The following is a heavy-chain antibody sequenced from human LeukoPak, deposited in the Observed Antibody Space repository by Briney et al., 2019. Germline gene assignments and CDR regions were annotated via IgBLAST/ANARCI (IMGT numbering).Heavy chain of an antibody. V-gene: IGHV1-46*01. CDR2: INPSGGST. Sequence: GASVKVSCKASGYTFTSYYIHWVRQAPGQGLEWMGIINPSGGSTTYAQKFQGRVTMTRDTSTSTVYMELSSRRSEDTAVYYCARAPYYYDSSGYYSDAFDIWGQGTMVTVSS. D-gene: IGHD3-22*01. J-gene: IGHJ3*02. CDR1: GYTFTSYY. CDR3: ARAPYYYDSSGYYSDAFDI.